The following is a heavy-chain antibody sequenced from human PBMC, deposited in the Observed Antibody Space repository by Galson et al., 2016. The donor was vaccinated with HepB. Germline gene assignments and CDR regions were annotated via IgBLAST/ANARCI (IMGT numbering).Heavy chain of an antibody. Sequence: SLRLSCAASGFTLSIYGMHWVRQAPGKGLEWVALIWFDGSNKYYADSVKGRFTISRDNSKNTLYLQMNRLRVEDTAVYYCARANEIYSYDPPDYWGQGTLVTVSS. V-gene: IGHV3-33*01. CDR2: IWFDGSNK. D-gene: IGHD5-18*01. CDR3: ARANEIYSYDPPDY. CDR1: GFTLSIYG. J-gene: IGHJ4*02.